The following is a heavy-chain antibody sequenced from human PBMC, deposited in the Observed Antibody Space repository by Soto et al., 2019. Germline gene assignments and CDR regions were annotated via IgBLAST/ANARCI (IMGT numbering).Heavy chain of an antibody. CDR1: GFTFSSYA. D-gene: IGHD2-15*01. CDR3: AKEGYCSGGSCYSVGSDFDY. V-gene: IGHV3-23*01. Sequence: EVQLLESGGGLVQPGGSLRLSCAASGFTFSSYAMSWVRQAPGKGLEWVSAISGSGGSTYYADSVKGRFTISRDNSKNTLYLKMNSLRAEDTAVYYCAKEGYCSGGSCYSVGSDFDYWGQGTLVTVSS. CDR2: ISGSGGST. J-gene: IGHJ4*02.